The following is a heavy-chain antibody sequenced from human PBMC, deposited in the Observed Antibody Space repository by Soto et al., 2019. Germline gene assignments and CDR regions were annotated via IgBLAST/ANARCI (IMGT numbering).Heavy chain of an antibody. CDR2: IYYSGST. CDR1: GGSISSGAYY. D-gene: IGHD6-6*01. V-gene: IGHV4-31*03. CDR3: ARERVSSSALDY. Sequence: QVQLQESGPGLVKPSQTLSLTCTVSGGSISSGAYYWSWIRQHPGKGLEWIGYIYYSGSTYYNPSLKSRVTISVDTSQNQFSLKLSSVTAADTAVYYCARERVSSSALDYWGQGTLVTVSS. J-gene: IGHJ4*02.